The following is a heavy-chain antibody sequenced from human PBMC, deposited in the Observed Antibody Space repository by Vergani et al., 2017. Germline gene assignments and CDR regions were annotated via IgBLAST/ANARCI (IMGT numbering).Heavy chain of an antibody. CDR3: AAGIAPLVSAFDI. D-gene: IGHD2-21*01. V-gene: IGHV1-58*02. Sequence: QLVQSGAEVKKPGSSVKVSCKASGGTFSSYAISWVRQAPGQGLEWIGWIVVGSGNTNYAQKFQERVTITRDMSTSTAYMELSSLRSEDTAVYYCAAGIAPLVSAFDIWGQGTMVTVSS. CDR1: GGTFSSYA. CDR2: IVVGSGNT. J-gene: IGHJ3*02.